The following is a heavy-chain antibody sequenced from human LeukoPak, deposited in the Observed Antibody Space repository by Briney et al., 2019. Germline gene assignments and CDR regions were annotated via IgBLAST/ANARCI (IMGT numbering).Heavy chain of an antibody. Sequence: GGSLRLSCAASGFTFSSYSMNWVRQAPGKGLEWVSSISSSSSYIYYADSVKGRFTISRDNAKNSLYLQMNSLRAEDTAVYYCAREDYGGNLPQNDAFDIWGQGTMVTVSS. CDR2: ISSSSSYI. CDR3: AREDYGGNLPQNDAFDI. J-gene: IGHJ3*02. CDR1: GFTFSSYS. V-gene: IGHV3-21*01. D-gene: IGHD4-23*01.